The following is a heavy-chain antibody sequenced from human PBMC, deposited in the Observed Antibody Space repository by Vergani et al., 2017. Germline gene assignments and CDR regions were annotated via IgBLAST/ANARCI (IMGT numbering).Heavy chain of an antibody. CDR1: GYSFTRYW. V-gene: IGHV5-51*01. Sequence: EVQLVQSGAEVKKPGVSLKLSCKASGYSFTRYWIGWVRQMPGKGLEWRGIIYPGESATRYSPAFQGQVTISADKSISTAYLQLSSLKASDTAMYYCARHDHTFVYAFDIWGQGTMVTVSS. CDR3: ARHDHTFVYAFDI. J-gene: IGHJ3*02. D-gene: IGHD3-16*01. CDR2: IYPGESAT.